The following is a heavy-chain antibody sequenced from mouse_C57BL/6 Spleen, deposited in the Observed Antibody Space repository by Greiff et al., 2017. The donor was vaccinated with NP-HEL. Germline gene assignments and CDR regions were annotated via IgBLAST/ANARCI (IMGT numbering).Heavy chain of an antibody. CDR1: GYAFTNYL. CDR2: INPGSGGT. V-gene: IGHV1-54*01. CDR3: AREAYDYEGYFDY. J-gene: IGHJ2*01. D-gene: IGHD2-4*01. Sequence: QVQLQQSGAELVRPGTSVKVSCKASGYAFTNYLIEWVKQRPGQGLEWIGVINPGSGGTNYNEKFKGKATLTADKSSSTAYMQLSSLTSEDSAVYFGAREAYDYEGYFDYWGQGTTLTVSS.